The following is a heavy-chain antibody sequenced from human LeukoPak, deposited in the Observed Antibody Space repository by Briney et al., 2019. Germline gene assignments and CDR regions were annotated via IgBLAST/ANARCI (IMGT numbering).Heavy chain of an antibody. V-gene: IGHV1-46*01. Sequence: ASVKVSCKASGYTFTSYYMHWVRQAPGQGLEWMGIINPSGGSTSYAQKFQGRVTMTRDMSTSTVYMELSSLRSEDTAVYYCARGHPQYYYDSSGSDNYNWFDPWGQGTLVTVSS. J-gene: IGHJ5*02. CDR1: GYTFTSYY. D-gene: IGHD3-22*01. CDR2: INPSGGST. CDR3: ARGHPQYYYDSSGSDNYNWFDP.